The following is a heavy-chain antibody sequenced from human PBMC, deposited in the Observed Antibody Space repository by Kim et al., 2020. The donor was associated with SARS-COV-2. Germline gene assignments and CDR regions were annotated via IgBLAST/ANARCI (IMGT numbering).Heavy chain of an antibody. J-gene: IGHJ3*01. CDR3: ARDWVYLYGSGSSLVVPFDF. D-gene: IGHD3-10*01. V-gene: IGHV1-18*01. Sequence: ASVKVSCKASGYTFTNFGVSWVRQAPGQGLEWMGWISTYTGKTNVAQKFQDKVTMITDSSTSTAYMNLRSLRFDDTAVYYCARDWVYLYGSGSSLVVPFDFWGQGTMVIVSS. CDR2: ISTYTGKT. CDR1: GYTFTNFG.